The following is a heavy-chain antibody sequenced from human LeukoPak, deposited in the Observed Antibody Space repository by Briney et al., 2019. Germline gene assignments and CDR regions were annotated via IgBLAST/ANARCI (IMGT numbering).Heavy chain of an antibody. D-gene: IGHD3-16*01. V-gene: IGHV4-39*07. CDR1: GGSISSSSYY. CDR2: IYYSGST. J-gene: IGHJ5*02. CDR3: ARDESEGPITFEGFDP. Sequence: SETLSLTCTVSGGSISSSSYYWGWIRQPPGKGLEWIGTIYYSGSTYYNPSLKSRVTISVDTSKNQFSLKLSSVTAADTAVYYCARDESEGPITFEGFDPWGQGTLVTVSS.